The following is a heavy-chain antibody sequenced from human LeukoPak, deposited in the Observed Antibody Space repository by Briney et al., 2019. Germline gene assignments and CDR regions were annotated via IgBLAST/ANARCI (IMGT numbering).Heavy chain of an antibody. CDR3: ARETEYYDSSGPVFDY. D-gene: IGHD3-22*01. CDR1: RFTFSSYE. V-gene: IGHV3-48*03. CDR2: ISSSGSTI. J-gene: IGHJ4*02. Sequence: VGSIRLSSAASRFTFSSYEVNLVRRPPMKGLEWVSYISSSGSTIYYADSVKGRLTISRDNAKNSLYLQMNSLRAEDTAVYYCARETEYYDSSGPVFDYWGQGTLVTVSS.